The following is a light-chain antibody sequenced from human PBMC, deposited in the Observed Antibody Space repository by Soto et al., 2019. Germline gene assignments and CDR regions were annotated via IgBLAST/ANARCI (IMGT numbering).Light chain of an antibody. Sequence: DIQMTQSPSPLSASVGDRVTITCRASQSISKFLNWYQQKPGQAPRLLIYTTSTLQSGVPSRFSGGVSGTEYALTVSGLQPEDFATYYCQQTFSVPYTFGQGTKLDIK. CDR1: QSISKF. V-gene: IGKV1-39*01. CDR3: QQTFSVPYT. J-gene: IGKJ2*01. CDR2: TTS.